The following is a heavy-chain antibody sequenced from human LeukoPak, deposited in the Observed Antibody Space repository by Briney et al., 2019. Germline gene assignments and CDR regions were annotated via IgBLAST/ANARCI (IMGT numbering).Heavy chain of an antibody. CDR1: GFTVDTKT. Sequence: GGSLRLSCAASGFTVDTKTIYWVRQTPEKGLEWLSAITISGTTYYADPVKGRFTISRDNAKNSLYLQMNSLRDEDTALYYCARKGDPSGLGYWGQGTLVTVSS. V-gene: IGHV3-69-1*02. J-gene: IGHJ4*02. CDR3: ARKGDPSGLGY. D-gene: IGHD3-10*01. CDR2: ITISGTT.